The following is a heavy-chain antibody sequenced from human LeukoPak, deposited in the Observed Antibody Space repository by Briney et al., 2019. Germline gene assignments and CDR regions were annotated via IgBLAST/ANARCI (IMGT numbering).Heavy chain of an antibody. CDR3: ARFDILTGYSYA. CDR2: ISSSSSYT. J-gene: IGHJ5*02. V-gene: IGHV3-21*01. CDR1: GFTFSSYG. D-gene: IGHD3-9*01. Sequence: GGSLRLSCAASGFTFSSYGMHWVRQAPGKGLEWVSSISSSSSYTYYADSVKGRFTISRDNAKNSLYLQMNRLRAEDTAVYYCARFDILTGYSYAWGQGTLVTVSS.